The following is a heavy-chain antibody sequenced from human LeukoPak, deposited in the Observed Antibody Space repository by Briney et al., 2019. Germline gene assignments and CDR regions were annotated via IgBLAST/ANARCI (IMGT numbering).Heavy chain of an antibody. Sequence: PSETLSLTCTVSGGSISSYYWRWIRQRAGKGLEWIARIYTSGSTNYNPSLKSRVTMSVDTSKNQFSLKLSSVTAADTAVYYCARDRVNCSGGSCYFEGFDPWGQGTLVTVSS. V-gene: IGHV4-4*07. CDR3: ARDRVNCSGGSCYFEGFDP. CDR2: IYTSGST. CDR1: GGSISSYY. J-gene: IGHJ5*02. D-gene: IGHD2-15*01.